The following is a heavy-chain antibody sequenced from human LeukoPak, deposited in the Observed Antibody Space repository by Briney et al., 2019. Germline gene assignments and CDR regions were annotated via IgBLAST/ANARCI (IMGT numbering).Heavy chain of an antibody. CDR3: ARDLHYYVVMDV. CDR2: IGSDGKT. Sequence: GGSLRLSCEASRFTFSAFAMTWGGQAPGKGLEWVSSIGSDGKTHYSESVKGRFAISRDNSKSMLFLQLYSLRAEDTTLYYCARDLHYYVVMDVWGQGTTVTVSS. CDR1: RFTFSAFA. J-gene: IGHJ6*02. D-gene: IGHD3-10*02. V-gene: IGHV3-23*01.